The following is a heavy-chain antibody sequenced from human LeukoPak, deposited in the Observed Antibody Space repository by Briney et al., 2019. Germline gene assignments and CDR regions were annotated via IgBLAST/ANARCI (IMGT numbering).Heavy chain of an antibody. CDR3: ARDLDILTGPAGY. J-gene: IGHJ4*02. CDR1: GGSISSSSYY. V-gene: IGHV4-39*07. Sequence: SETLSLTCTVSGGSISSSSYYWGWIRQPPGKGLEWIGSIYYSGSTYYNPSLKSRVTISVDTSKNQFSLKVRPVTAADTAVYYCARDLDILTGPAGYWGQGTLVTVSS. D-gene: IGHD3-9*01. CDR2: IYYSGST.